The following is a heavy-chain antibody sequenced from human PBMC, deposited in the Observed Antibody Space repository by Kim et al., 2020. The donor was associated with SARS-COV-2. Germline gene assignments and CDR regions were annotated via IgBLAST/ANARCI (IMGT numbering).Heavy chain of an antibody. V-gene: IGHV3-9*01. CDR2: ISWNSGTI. D-gene: IGHD3-10*01. J-gene: IGHJ6*02. Sequence: GGSLRLSCAASGFTFDDYAMHWVRQAPGKGLEWVSGISWNSGTIGYADSVKGRFTISRDNAKNSLYLQMNSLRTEDTALYYCAKSKITMFQGVLCGMDVWGQGSTVTVSS. CDR3: AKSKITMFQGVLCGMDV. CDR1: GFTFDDYA.